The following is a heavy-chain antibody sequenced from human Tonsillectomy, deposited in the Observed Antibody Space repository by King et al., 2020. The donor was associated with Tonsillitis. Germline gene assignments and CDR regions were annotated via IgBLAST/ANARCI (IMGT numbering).Heavy chain of an antibody. CDR2: IKSKIEGGTT. V-gene: IGHV3-15*01. D-gene: IGHD3-22*01. CDR3: TTDWVYYDSRGYPMDV. CDR1: GFTFSNAW. J-gene: IGHJ6*03. Sequence: EVQLVESGGGLVKPGGSLRLSCAASGFTFSNAWMSWVRQAPGKGLEWVGRIKSKIEGGTTHYAAPVKGRFTISRDDSKNTLYLQMNSLKTEDTAGYYCTTDWVYYDSRGYPMDVWGKGTTVTVSS.